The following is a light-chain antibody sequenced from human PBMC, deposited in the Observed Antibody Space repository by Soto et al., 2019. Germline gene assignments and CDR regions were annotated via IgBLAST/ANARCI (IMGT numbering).Light chain of an antibody. CDR2: DAS. CDR1: QSMGTN. J-gene: IGKJ4*01. V-gene: IGKV3-11*01. CDR3: QQRSEWPLT. Sequence: DIVLTQSPGTLSLSPGERATLSCRASQSMGTNLAWYQQKPGQAPRLLIYDASNRATGIPAGFSGSGSATDFTLTIASLEPEDSAVYVCQQRSEWPLTFGGGTKVESK.